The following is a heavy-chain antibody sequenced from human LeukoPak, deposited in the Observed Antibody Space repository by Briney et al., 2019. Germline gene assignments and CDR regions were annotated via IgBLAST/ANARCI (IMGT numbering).Heavy chain of an antibody. J-gene: IGHJ4*03. CDR1: GESFSAYF. Sequence: SETLSLTCAVHGESFSAYFWSWIRQVPGRGLEWIGEIDHRGISNYNPSLKSRATNLVDTSNNRFSLSLASVTAADTATYYCASRSLTLAAARCFDDWGQGTVVTVSS. V-gene: IGHV4-34*01. D-gene: IGHD2-15*01. CDR2: IDHRGIS. CDR3: ASRSLTLAAARCFDD.